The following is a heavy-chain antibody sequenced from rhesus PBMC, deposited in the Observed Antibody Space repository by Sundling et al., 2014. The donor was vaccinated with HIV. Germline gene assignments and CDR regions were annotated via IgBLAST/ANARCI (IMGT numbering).Heavy chain of an antibody. V-gene: IGHV4-57*02. J-gene: IGHJ4*01. CDR1: GGSISSSSW. Sequence: QLQLQELGPGLVKPSETLSLTCAVSGGSISSSSWWSWIRQPPGKGLEWIGRISGGGGSTSDNPSLKSRVTISKDTSKNQFSLELSSVTAADTAVYYCARGPFYYDYAIDYWGQGVLVTVSS. D-gene: IGHD3-28*01. CDR3: ARGPFYYDYAIDY. CDR2: ISGGGGST.